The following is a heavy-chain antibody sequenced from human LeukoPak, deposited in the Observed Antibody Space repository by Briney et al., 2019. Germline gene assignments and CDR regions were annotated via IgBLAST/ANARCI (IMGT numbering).Heavy chain of an antibody. D-gene: IGHD7-27*01. J-gene: IGHJ4*02. CDR2: IYYSGST. Sequence: SETLSLTCTVSGGSISSYYWSWIRQPPGKGLEWIGYIYYSGSTSYNPSLKSRVTISVDTSKNQFSLKLSSVTAADTAVYYCARVELGNFDYWGQGTLVTVSS. CDR3: ARVELGNFDY. CDR1: GGSISSYY. V-gene: IGHV4-59*01.